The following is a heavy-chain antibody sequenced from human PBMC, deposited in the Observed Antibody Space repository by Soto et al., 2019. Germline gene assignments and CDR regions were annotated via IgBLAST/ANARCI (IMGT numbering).Heavy chain of an antibody. CDR2: ISSSGGSV. J-gene: IGHJ6*03. D-gene: IGHD6-6*01. Sequence: EVQLLESGGGLVQPGGSLRLSCAASGFTFSNYAMSWVRQAPGKGLEWVSSISSSGGSVYYADSVKGRFTISRDNSQNTLYLQVNSLRAEDTAVYYCAKGTEYSSSRYYYYMDVWGKGTTVTVFS. CDR1: GFTFSNYA. CDR3: AKGTEYSSSRYYYYMDV. V-gene: IGHV3-23*01.